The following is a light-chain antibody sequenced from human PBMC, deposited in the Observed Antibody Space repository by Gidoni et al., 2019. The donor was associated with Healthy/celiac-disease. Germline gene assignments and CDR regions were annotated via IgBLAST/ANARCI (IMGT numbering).Light chain of an antibody. Sequence: QMTQSPSSLSASVGDRVTITCRASQSISSYLNWYQQKPGKAPKLLIYAAASLQSGVPSRFSGSGSGTDFTLTISSLQPEDFATYYCQQSYSTPRAFGQGTKVEIK. J-gene: IGKJ1*01. CDR2: AAA. V-gene: IGKV1-39*01. CDR1: QSISSY. CDR3: QQSYSTPRA.